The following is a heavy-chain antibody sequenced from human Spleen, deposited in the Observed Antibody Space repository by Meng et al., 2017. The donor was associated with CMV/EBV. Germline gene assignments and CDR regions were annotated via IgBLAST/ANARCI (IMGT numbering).Heavy chain of an antibody. Sequence: ASGFTFSSCSMNWVRQAPGKGLEWVSSISSSSSYIYYADSVKGRFTISRDNAKNSLYLQMNSLRAEDTAVYYCARDGALVGATYPDYWGQGTLVTVSS. CDR2: ISSSSSYI. V-gene: IGHV3-21*01. CDR3: ARDGALVGATYPDY. J-gene: IGHJ4*02. CDR1: GFTFSSCS. D-gene: IGHD1-26*01.